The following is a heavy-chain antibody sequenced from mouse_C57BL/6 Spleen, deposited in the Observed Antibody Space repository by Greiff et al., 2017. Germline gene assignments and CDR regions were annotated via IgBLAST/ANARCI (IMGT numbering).Heavy chain of an antibody. CDR1: GYTFTSYW. D-gene: IGHD2-12*01. CDR3: ARKGDYRGNAMDY. CDR2: IDPSDSYT. V-gene: IGHV1-50*01. J-gene: IGHJ4*01. Sequence: QVQLQQPGAELVKPGASVKLSCKASGYTFTSYWMQWVKQRPGQGLEWIGEIDPSDSYTNYNQKFKGKATLTVDTSSSTAYMQLSSLTSEDSAVYYCARKGDYRGNAMDYWGQGTSVTVSS.